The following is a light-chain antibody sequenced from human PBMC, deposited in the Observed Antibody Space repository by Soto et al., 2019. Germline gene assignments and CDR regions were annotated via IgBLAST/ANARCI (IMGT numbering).Light chain of an antibody. V-gene: IGLV2-14*01. J-gene: IGLJ1*01. CDR2: DVS. CDR1: SSDVGGYNY. CDR3: SSYTSSSLYL. Sequence: QSVLTQPASVSGSPGQSITVSCTGTSSDVGGYNYVSWYQQHPGKAPKLMIYDVSNRPSGVSNRFSGSKSGNTASLTISGLQAEDEADYYCSSYTSSSLYLFGTGTKVTVL.